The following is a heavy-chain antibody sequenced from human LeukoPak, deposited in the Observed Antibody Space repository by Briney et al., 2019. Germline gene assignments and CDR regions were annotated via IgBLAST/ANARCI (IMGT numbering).Heavy chain of an antibody. CDR1: RFTYGDYF. J-gene: IGHJ4*02. CDR3: ARGGSSFSSRDY. Sequence: AVRLSCEATRFTYGDYFMSWIRQAPGKELELVSCISSDSSYTNYADSVKGRFTISRDNAKNSLYVQMNSLRAEDTAVYYCARGGSSFSSRDYWGQGTLVTVSS. CDR2: ISSDSSYT. D-gene: IGHD6-6*01. V-gene: IGHV3-11*05.